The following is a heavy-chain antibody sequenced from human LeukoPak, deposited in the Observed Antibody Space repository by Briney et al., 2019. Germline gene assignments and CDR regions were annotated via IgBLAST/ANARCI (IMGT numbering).Heavy chain of an antibody. D-gene: IGHD4-23*01. CDR3: AADTQKTVVPSTDH. V-gene: IGHV1-24*01. CDR2: FDPDDGET. J-gene: IGHJ4*02. Sequence: ASVKVSCKVSGYSLIDLSMYWVRQAPGKGLEWMGGFDPDDGETTYAQRFQGRVTITEDTSTDTAYMELTNLRSDDTAVYYCAADTQKTVVPSTDHWGQGTLVTASS. CDR1: GYSLIDLS.